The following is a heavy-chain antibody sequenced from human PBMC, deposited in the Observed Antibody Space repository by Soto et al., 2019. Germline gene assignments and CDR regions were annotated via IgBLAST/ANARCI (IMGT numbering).Heavy chain of an antibody. Sequence: QVQLQESGPGLVKPSETLSLTCTVSGVSITTYYWSWIRQPPGKGLEWIGYIYYSGSTNYNPPLKSRVTMSVDTSKNQFSLKLSSVTAADTAVYYCARDTQGDYWGQGTLVTVSS. CDR2: IYYSGST. J-gene: IGHJ4*02. D-gene: IGHD2-15*01. CDR3: ARDTQGDY. V-gene: IGHV4-59*01. CDR1: GVSITTYY.